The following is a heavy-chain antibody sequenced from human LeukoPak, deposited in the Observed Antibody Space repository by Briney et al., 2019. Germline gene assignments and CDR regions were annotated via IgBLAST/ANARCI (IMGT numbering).Heavy chain of an antibody. D-gene: IGHD5-12*01. V-gene: IGHV1-2*02. J-gene: IGHJ4*02. Sequence: ASVKVSCKASGYTFTGYYMHWVRRAPGQGLEWMGWINPNSGGTNYAQKFQGRVTMTRDTSISTAYMELSRLRSDDTAVYYCASSTVGVATSDYWGQGTLVTVSS. CDR1: GYTFTGYY. CDR3: ASSTVGVATSDY. CDR2: INPNSGGT.